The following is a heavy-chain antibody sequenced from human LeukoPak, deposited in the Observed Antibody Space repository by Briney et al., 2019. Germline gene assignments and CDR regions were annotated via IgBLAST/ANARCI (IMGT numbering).Heavy chain of an antibody. CDR2: VYYNGIT. Sequence: SETLSLTRTASGVSINTYFWSWIRQPPGKGLEWIGYVYYNGITNYNPSLKSRVSISLDTSKNQFSLRLNSVTAAETAVYYCVSQLGGTTFHWGQGTLVTVSS. CDR3: VSQLGGTTFH. J-gene: IGHJ4*02. D-gene: IGHD1/OR15-1a*01. CDR1: GVSINTYF. V-gene: IGHV4-59*01.